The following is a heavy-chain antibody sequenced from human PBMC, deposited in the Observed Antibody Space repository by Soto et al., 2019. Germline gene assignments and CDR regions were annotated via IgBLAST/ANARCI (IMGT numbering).Heavy chain of an antibody. CDR1: GGSISSSSYY. Sequence: SETLSLTCTVSGGSISSSSYYWGWIRQPPGKGLEWIGSIYYSGSTYYNPSLKSRVTISVDTSKNQFSLKLSSVTAADTSLYYCARHRKVHGMTDAIDYWGQGILVTVSS. J-gene: IGHJ4*02. V-gene: IGHV4-39*01. CDR2: IYYSGST. CDR3: ARHRKVHGMTDAIDY.